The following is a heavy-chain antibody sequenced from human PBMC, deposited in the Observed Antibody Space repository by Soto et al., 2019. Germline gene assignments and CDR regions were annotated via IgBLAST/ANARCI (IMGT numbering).Heavy chain of an antibody. CDR1: GGSISSYY. D-gene: IGHD3-3*01. CDR3: ARRGAYDFWSGYWVYGMDV. V-gene: IGHV4-39*01. J-gene: IGHJ6*02. CDR2: IYYSGST. Sequence: SETLSLTCTVSGGSISSYYWSWIRQPPGKGLEWIGSIYYSGSTYYNPSLKSRVTISVDTSKNQFSLKLSSVTAADTAVYYCARRGAYDFWSGYWVYGMDVWGQGTTVTVSS.